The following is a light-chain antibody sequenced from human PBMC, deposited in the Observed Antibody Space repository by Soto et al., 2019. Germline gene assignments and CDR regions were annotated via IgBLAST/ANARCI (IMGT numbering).Light chain of an antibody. CDR2: GES. CDR1: QGVWSNY. CDR3: HQYGTSPPT. Sequence: EMVLTQSPGTLYLSPGERATLSCRANQGVWSNYLAWYQQKPGQAPRHLIYGESSRATGIPDRFSGSGSGTDFTLTISRLEPEELPVYYCHQYGTSPPTFGQGTKVEIK. J-gene: IGKJ1*01. V-gene: IGKV3-20*01.